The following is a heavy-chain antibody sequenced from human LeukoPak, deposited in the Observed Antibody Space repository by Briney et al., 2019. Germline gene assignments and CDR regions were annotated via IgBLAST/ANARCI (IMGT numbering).Heavy chain of an antibody. CDR3: ARAGGPHCSSTSCYVLRQVGEFDY. CDR1: GYTFTGYY. D-gene: IGHD2-2*01. Sequence: GASVKVSCKASGYTFTGYYMHWVRQAPGQGLEWMGWINPNSGGTNYAQKFQGRVTITADESTSTAYMELSSLRSEDTAVYYCARAGGPHCSSTSCYVLRQVGEFDYWGQGTLVTVSS. J-gene: IGHJ4*02. V-gene: IGHV1-2*02. CDR2: INPNSGGT.